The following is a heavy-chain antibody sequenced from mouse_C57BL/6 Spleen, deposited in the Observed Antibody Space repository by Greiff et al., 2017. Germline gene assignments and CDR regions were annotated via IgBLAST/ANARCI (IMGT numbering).Heavy chain of an antibody. Sequence: EVKLVESGEGLVKPGGSLKLSCAASGFTFSSYALSWVRQTPEKRLEWVAYISSGGDYIYYADTVKGRFTISRHNARNTLYLQMSSLKSEDTAMYYCTRVSNYEAMDYWGQGTSVTVSS. D-gene: IGHD2-5*01. CDR1: GFTFSSYA. CDR3: TRVSNYEAMDY. V-gene: IGHV5-9-1*02. CDR2: ISSGGDYI. J-gene: IGHJ4*01.